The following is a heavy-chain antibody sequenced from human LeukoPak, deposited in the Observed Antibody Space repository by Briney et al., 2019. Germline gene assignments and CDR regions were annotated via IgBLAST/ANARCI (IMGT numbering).Heavy chain of an antibody. CDR2: VYYSGST. J-gene: IGHJ4*02. Sequence: SETLSLTCSVSGGSMNNYYWSWIRQPLGKRLEWIGYVYYSGSTNYNPSLKSRVTISVDTSNNQFSLKLTSVTPADTAVYYCAREQGGDFFDSWGQGTLVTVSS. D-gene: IGHD2-21*01. CDR3: AREQGGDFFDS. V-gene: IGHV4-59*01. CDR1: GGSMNNYY.